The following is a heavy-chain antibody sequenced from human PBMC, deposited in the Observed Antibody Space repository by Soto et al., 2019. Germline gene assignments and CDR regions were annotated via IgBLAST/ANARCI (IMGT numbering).Heavy chain of an antibody. CDR2: ISYSGTT. V-gene: IGHV4-61*08. Sequence: SETLSLTCTVSVDSIFGGDFYWSWIRQPPGKGLQWIGYISYSGTTKYNPSPRGRVSISADTSKNQFSLRLSSVSAADTAVYYGAKNSMVRGLNYWGRGNLVTVYS. D-gene: IGHD3-10*01. CDR1: VDSIFGGDFY. CDR3: AKNSMVRGLNY. J-gene: IGHJ4*02.